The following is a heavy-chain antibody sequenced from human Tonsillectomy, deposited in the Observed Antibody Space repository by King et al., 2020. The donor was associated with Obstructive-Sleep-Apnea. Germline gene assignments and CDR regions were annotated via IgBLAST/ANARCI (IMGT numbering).Heavy chain of an antibody. Sequence: VQLVESGGGLVKPGGSLRLSCAASGFTFSSYNMNWVRQAPGKGLEWVSSISSSSSYVSFADSVKGRFTISRDNAKKSLYLQMNSLRAEDTAVYYCARDFTMITFGGVIVDWGQGTLVTVSS. D-gene: IGHD3-16*02. CDR2: ISSSSSYV. CDR3: ARDFTMITFGGVIVD. J-gene: IGHJ4*02. CDR1: GFTFSSYN. V-gene: IGHV3-21*01.